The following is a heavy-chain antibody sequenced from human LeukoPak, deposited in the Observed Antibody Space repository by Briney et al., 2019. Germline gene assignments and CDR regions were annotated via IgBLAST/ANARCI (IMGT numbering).Heavy chain of an antibody. V-gene: IGHV1-2*02. Sequence: ASVKVSCKTSGYTFTAYYMHWVRQAPGQGLEWMGWIKPSTGDTNYAQNFQGRVAMIRDTSITTAYMELSRLRSDDTAVYYCVATTYSDYVQFDYWGQGTLVTVSS. D-gene: IGHD4-11*01. CDR1: GYTFTAYY. J-gene: IGHJ4*02. CDR3: VATTYSDYVQFDY. CDR2: IKPSTGDT.